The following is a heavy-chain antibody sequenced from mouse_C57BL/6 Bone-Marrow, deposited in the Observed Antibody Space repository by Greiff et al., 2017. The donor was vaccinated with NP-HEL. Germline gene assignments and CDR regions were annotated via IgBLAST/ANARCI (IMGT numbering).Heavy chain of an antibody. CDR2: ISSGGSYT. CDR1: GFTFSSYG. V-gene: IGHV5-6*01. CDR3: ARHSSIYFDY. Sequence: EVQRVESGGDLVKPGGSLKLSCAASGFTFSSYGMSWVRQTPDKRLEWVATISSGGSYTYSPDSVKGRLTISRDNAKNTLYLQMGRLKSEVTSMYYCARHSSIYFDYWGEGTTLTVSA. J-gene: IGHJ2*01. D-gene: IGHD1-1*01.